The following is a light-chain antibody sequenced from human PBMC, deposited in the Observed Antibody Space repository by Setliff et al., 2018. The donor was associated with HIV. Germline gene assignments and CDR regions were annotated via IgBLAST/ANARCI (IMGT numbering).Light chain of an antibody. CDR3: QVWDSSSDHGV. CDR2: DDS. J-gene: IGLJ1*01. Sequence: SYELTQPPSVSVAPGETARVTCGGHNIGGTSVHWYQQRPGQAPVLVVYDDSDRPSGIPERFSGYNSGNTATLTISRVEAGDEADYYCQVWDSSSDHGVFGTGTKVTVL. CDR1: NIGGTS. V-gene: IGLV3-21*02.